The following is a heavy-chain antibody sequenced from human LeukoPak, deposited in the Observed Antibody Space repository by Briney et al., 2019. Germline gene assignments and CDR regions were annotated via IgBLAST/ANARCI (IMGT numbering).Heavy chain of an antibody. Sequence: GGSLRLSCAASGFTFSNYWMNWIRQAPGKGPEWVSSISSTSNYIYYAESVKGRFAVSRDNAKNSLYLQMNSLRADDTAVYYCARAGDILLVSYFHYYGMDVWGQGTTVIVSS. J-gene: IGHJ6*02. CDR3: ARAGDILLVSYFHYYGMDV. CDR2: ISSTSNYI. CDR1: GFTFSNYW. D-gene: IGHD7-27*01. V-gene: IGHV3-21*01.